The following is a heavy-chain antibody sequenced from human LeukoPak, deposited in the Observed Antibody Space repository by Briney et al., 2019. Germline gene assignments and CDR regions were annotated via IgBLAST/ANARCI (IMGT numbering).Heavy chain of an antibody. D-gene: IGHD1-26*01. CDR3: ARGGGRGWEYGPLDAFDI. CDR2: IYYSGGT. Sequence: PSETLSLTCTVSGGSLSNYYWSWIRQPPGKGLEWIGYIYYSGGTNNNPSLRSRITILVDRSKNQFSLKLSSVTAADTAVYFCARGGGRGWEYGPLDAFDIWGQGTMVTVSS. V-gene: IGHV4-59*01. CDR1: GGSLSNYY. J-gene: IGHJ3*02.